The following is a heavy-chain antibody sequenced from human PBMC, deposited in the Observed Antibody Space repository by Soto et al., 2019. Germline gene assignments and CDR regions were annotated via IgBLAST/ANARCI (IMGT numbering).Heavy chain of an antibody. J-gene: IGHJ4*02. CDR1: GFTFSSHG. Sequence: QVQLVESGGGVVQPGRSLRLSCGASGFTFSSHGMHWVRQAPGKGLEWVAVIWYDGTNKYYADSVKGRFTISRDNSRNTVSIQMNSLRVEKTAVYYCARWGDNKVFDYWGQGTLVSVSS. V-gene: IGHV3-33*01. CDR3: ARWGDNKVFDY. CDR2: IWYDGTNK. D-gene: IGHD3-10*01.